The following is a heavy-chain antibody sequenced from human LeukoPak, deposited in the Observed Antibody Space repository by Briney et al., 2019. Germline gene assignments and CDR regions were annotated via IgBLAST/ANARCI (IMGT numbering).Heavy chain of an antibody. Sequence: SETLSLTCTVSGGSISSEWWSWIRKPAGKGLEGIGRIYTSGSANYNPSRKSRVTMSLDTSRNTFSLSLSPVTAAETAVYYCARDILFGGSFHFDYWGQGTLVTVSS. CDR3: ARDILFGGSFHFDY. J-gene: IGHJ4*02. V-gene: IGHV4-4*07. CDR1: GGSISSEW. D-gene: IGHD1-26*01. CDR2: IYTSGSA.